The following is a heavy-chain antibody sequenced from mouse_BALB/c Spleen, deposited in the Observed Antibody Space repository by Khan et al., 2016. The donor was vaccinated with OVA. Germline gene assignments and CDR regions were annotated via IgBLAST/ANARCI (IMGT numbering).Heavy chain of an antibody. CDR2: IWGDGST. CDR3: ARAYYANYREAMDY. D-gene: IGHD2-10*01. Sequence: VQLQESGPGPVVPSQSLSITCTVSGFSLTGYGVNWVRQPPGKGLEWLGMIWGDGSTDYNSALKSRLSISKDNSKSQVFLKMNSLQTDDTARYYCARAYYANYREAMDYWGQGTSVTVSS. J-gene: IGHJ4*01. V-gene: IGHV2-6-7*01. CDR1: GFSLTGYG.